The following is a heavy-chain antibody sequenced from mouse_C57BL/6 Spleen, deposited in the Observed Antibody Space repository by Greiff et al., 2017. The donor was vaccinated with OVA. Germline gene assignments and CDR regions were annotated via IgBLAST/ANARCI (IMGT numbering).Heavy chain of an antibody. J-gene: IGHJ3*01. CDR2: IYPGDGDT. V-gene: IGHV1-82*01. Sequence: VQRVESGPELVKPGASVKISCKASGYAFSSSWMNWVKQRPGKGLEWIGRIYPGDGDTNYNGKFKGKATLTADKSSSTAYMQLSSLTSEDSAVYFCARTPYYGSSWFAYWGQGTLVTVSA. D-gene: IGHD1-1*01. CDR1: GYAFSSSW. CDR3: ARTPYYGSSWFAY.